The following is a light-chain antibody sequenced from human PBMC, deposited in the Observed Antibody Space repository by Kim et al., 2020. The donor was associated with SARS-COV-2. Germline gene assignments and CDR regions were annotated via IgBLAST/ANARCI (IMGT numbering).Light chain of an antibody. CDR2: GPS. Sequence: EIVLTQSPGTLSLSPGERAILSCRASQSVSSSYLAWYQQKPGQAPRLLIYGPSSRATGIPDRFSGSGSGTDFTLTISRLEPEDFAVYYCQQYGSSPWTFGQGTKVDIK. CDR3: QQYGSSPWT. J-gene: IGKJ1*01. CDR1: QSVSSSY. V-gene: IGKV3-20*01.